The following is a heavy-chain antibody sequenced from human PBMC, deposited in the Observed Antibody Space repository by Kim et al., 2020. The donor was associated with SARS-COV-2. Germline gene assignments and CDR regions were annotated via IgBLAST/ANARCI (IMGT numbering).Heavy chain of an antibody. V-gene: IGHV3-33*01. Sequence: GGSLRLSCAASGFTFSSYGMHWVRQAPGKGLEWVAVIWYDGSTKYYADSVKGRFTISRDNSQNTLYLQMNSLRAEDTAVYYCARLYYYGSGAGMDVCGQG. CDR1: GFTFSSYG. CDR3: ARLYYYGSGAGMDV. D-gene: IGHD3-10*01. J-gene: IGHJ6*01. CDR2: IWYDGSTK.